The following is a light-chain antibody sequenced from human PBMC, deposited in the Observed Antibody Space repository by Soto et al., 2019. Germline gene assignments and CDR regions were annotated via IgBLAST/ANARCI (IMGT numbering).Light chain of an antibody. J-gene: IGKJ4*01. CDR3: QQYNNWPLT. Sequence: DIVMTQSPDSLAVSLGERATINCKSSQSVLYSSNNKNYLAWYQQKPGQPPKLLIYWASTRESGVPDRFSGSGSGTDFTLTIGSLQAEDVAVYYCQQYNNWPLTFGGGTKVDIK. V-gene: IGKV4-1*01. CDR2: WAS. CDR1: QSVLYSSNNKNY.